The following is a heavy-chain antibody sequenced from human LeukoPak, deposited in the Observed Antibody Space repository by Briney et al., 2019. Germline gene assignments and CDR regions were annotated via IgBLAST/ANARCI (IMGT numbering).Heavy chain of an antibody. D-gene: IGHD3-9*01. CDR2: ISGSGGST. CDR1: GFTFSSYA. CDR3: AKDVRYFDWSNPAGDY. V-gene: IGHV3-23*01. J-gene: IGHJ4*02. Sequence: GGSLRLSCAASGFTFSSYAMSWVRQAPGKGLEWVSAISGSGGSTYYADSVKGRFTISRDNSKNTLYLQMNSLRAEDTAVYYCAKDVRYFDWSNPAGDYWGQGTLVTVSS.